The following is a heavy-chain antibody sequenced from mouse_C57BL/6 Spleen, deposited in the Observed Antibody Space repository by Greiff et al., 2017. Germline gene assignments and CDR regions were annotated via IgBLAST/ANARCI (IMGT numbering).Heavy chain of an antibody. J-gene: IGHJ4*01. CDR3: ARSRFYLEVAMVN. CDR1: GYTFTSYG. V-gene: IGHV1-81*01. CDR2: IYPRSGST. D-gene: IGHD5-1*01. Sequence: QVQLQQSGAELARPGASVKLSCKASGYTFTSYGISWVKQRTGQGLEWIGEIYPRSGSTYYNEKFKGKATLTADKSYSTASIGLRSLSSENSAVYFCARSRFYLEVAMVNGGQGTSVTVS.